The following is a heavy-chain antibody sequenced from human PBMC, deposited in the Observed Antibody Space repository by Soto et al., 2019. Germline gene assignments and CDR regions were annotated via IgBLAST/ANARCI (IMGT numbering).Heavy chain of an antibody. D-gene: IGHD3-10*01. J-gene: IGHJ4*02. CDR2: NDWGDNK. V-gene: IGHV2-5*02. Sequence: QITLKESGPTLVKPTQTLTLTCSFSGFSLSTSGVGVGWIRQPPGKALEWLALNDWGDNKWYSPSLKSRLTITNATSKHHVVLTMTHMDPVDTATYYCAYRNPNRGGFPFDSCGQATLVTVSS. CDR3: AYRNPNRGGFPFDS. CDR1: GFSLSTSGVG.